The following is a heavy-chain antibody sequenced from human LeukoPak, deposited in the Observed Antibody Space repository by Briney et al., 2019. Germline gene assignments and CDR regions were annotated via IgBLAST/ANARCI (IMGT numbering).Heavy chain of an antibody. D-gene: IGHD2-2*02. V-gene: IGHV4-39*07. J-gene: IGHJ3*02. CDR2: IYYRGST. Sequence: SSETLSLTCTVSGGSFSSTTYYWGWISQPPGMGLEWIGSIYYRGSTYYNPSLKSRVTISVDTSKNQFSLKLSSVTAADTAVYYCARDSYTGPHGAFDTWGQGTMVTVSS. CDR1: GGSFSSTTYY. CDR3: ARDSYTGPHGAFDT.